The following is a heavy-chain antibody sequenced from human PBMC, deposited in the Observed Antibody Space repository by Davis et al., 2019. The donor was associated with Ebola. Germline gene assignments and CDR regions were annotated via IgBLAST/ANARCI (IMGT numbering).Heavy chain of an antibody. CDR2: IWYDGSRK. CDR3: AIPDCSGANCYSVYIKN. V-gene: IGHV3-33*08. Sequence: GESLKISCSASGFTFRSYGMHWVRQAPDKGLEWVAVIWYDGSRKYYGDSVKGRFTISRDYSNNLLYLQMNSLRAEDTAVYYCAIPDCSGANCYSVYIKNWGQGTLVTVSS. J-gene: IGHJ4*02. CDR1: GFTFRSYG. D-gene: IGHD2-15*01.